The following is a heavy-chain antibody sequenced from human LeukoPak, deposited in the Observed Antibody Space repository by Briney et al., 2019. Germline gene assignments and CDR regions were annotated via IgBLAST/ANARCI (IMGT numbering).Heavy chain of an antibody. CDR1: GYTFTSYD. V-gene: IGHV1-8*01. D-gene: IGHD3-3*01. J-gene: IGHJ4*02. Sequence: ASVKVSXKASGYTFTSYDINWMRQATGQGLEWMGWMNPNSGNTGYAQKFQGRVTMTRNTSISTAYMELSSLRSEDTAVYYCARTGGGDFWSGYYTGSFDYWGQGTLVTVSS. CDR3: ARTGGGDFWSGYYTGSFDY. CDR2: MNPNSGNT.